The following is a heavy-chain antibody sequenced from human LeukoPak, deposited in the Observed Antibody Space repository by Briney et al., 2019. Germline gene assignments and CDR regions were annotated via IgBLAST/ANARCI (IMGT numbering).Heavy chain of an antibody. CDR3: ARDNWGSLDF. CDR1: GDSARSGPYY. V-gene: IGHV4-61*01. CDR2: GEST. J-gene: IGHJ4*02. Sequence: SETLSLTCTVSGDSARSGPYYWSWIRQPPGKGLEWIGYGESTNYNPSLKSRVTIPVDTSKSQFSLQLRYLTAADTAVYYCARDNWGSLDFWGRGILVTVSS. D-gene: IGHD7-27*01.